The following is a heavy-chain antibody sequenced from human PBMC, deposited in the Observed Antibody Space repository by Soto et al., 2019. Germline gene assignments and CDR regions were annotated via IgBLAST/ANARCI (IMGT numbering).Heavy chain of an antibody. D-gene: IGHD3-10*01. V-gene: IGHV1-69*02. J-gene: IGHJ4*02. CDR2: IIPILGIA. Sequence: SVKVSCKASGGTFSSYTISWVRQAPGQGLEWMGRIIPILGIANYAQKFQGRVTITADKSTSTAYMELSSLRSEDTAAYYCARGTSMASFDYWGQGTLVTVSS. CDR3: ARGTSMASFDY. CDR1: GGTFSSYT.